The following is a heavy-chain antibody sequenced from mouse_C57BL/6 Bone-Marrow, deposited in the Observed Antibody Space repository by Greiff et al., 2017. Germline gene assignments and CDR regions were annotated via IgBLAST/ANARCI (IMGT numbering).Heavy chain of an antibody. Sequence: EVQLVESGGGLVKPGGSLKLSCAASGFTFSSYAMSWVRQTPEKRLEWVATISDGGSYTYYPDNVKGRFTISRDNAKNNLYLQMSHLKSEDTAMYYCARERRPTIVTEAYWGQGTLVTVSA. D-gene: IGHD2-5*01. J-gene: IGHJ3*01. CDR3: ARERRPTIVTEAY. V-gene: IGHV5-4*01. CDR1: GFTFSSYA. CDR2: ISDGGSYT.